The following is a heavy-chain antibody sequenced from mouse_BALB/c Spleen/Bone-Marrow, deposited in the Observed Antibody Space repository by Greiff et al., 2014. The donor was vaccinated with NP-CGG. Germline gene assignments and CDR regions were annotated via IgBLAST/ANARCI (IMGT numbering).Heavy chain of an antibody. V-gene: IGHV3-2*02. CDR2: ISYSGTT. J-gene: IGHJ2*01. CDR1: GYSITCDYA. D-gene: IGHD4-1*01. Sequence: VQLQQSGPGLVKPSQSLSLTCTVTGYSITCDYAWNWIRQFPGNQLEWMGYISYSGTTSYNPSLKIRISITRYTSKNQFFLQLNSVTTEDTATYYCAKTGTRYYFDYWGQGTTLTVSS. CDR3: AKTGTRYYFDY.